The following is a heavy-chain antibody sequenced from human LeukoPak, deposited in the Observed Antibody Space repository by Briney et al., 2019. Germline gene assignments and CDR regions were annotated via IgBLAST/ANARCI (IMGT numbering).Heavy chain of an antibody. D-gene: IGHD2-8*01. Sequence: SETLSLTCAVYGGSFNGYYWSWIRQPPGKGLEWIGEGDHTEGTKYNPSLKGRVTISADSSKNQFSLKLSTVTAADTATYYCAKNGQRGFSFDPWGQGTLVTVSS. J-gene: IGHJ5*02. CDR1: GGSFNGYY. CDR2: GDHTEGT. V-gene: IGHV4-34*01. CDR3: AKNGQRGFSFDP.